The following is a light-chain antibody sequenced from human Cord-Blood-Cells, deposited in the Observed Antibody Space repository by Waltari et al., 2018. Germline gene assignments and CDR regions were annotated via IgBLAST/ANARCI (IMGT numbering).Light chain of an antibody. CDR1: SGINVGTSR. Sequence: QAVLTQPSSLSASPGASASPTCTLRSGINVGTSRIYWYQQKPGSPPQYLLRYKSDSDKQQGSGVPSRFSGSKDASANAGILLISRLQSEDEADYYCMIWHSSAWVFGGGTKLTVL. CDR2: YKSDSDK. J-gene: IGLJ3*02. V-gene: IGLV5-45*02. CDR3: MIWHSSAWV.